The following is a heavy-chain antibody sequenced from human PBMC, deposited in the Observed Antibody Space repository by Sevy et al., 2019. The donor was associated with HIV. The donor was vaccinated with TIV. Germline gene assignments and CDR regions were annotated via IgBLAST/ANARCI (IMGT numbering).Heavy chain of an antibody. CDR2: INRSGST. D-gene: IGHD3-22*01. CDR3: ARGRTYYYDTTGRNWFDP. Sequence: SETLSLTCGNYTGAFNNYYWSWIRQPPGKGLEWIGEINRSGSTKYNPSLKSRVTISVDTSKNQFFLKLTSVSAADTAVYFCARGRTYYYDTTGRNWFDPWGQGTLVTVSS. V-gene: IGHV4-34*01. CDR1: TGAFNNYY. J-gene: IGHJ5*02.